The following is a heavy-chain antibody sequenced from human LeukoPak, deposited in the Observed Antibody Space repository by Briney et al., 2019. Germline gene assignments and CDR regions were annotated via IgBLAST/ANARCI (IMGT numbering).Heavy chain of an antibody. CDR3: AKRDWPYYFDY. V-gene: IGHV3-23*01. CDR2: ISGNGDDA. D-gene: IGHD3/OR15-3a*01. J-gene: IGHJ4*02. Sequence: GGSQRLSCAASGYFFSNYGINWVRQAPGKGLERGSVISGNGDDAFYADSVKGRFHISRDNSKNTVYLQMNSLRADDTAVYYCAKRDWPYYFDYWGQGTLVAVSS. CDR1: GYFFSNYG.